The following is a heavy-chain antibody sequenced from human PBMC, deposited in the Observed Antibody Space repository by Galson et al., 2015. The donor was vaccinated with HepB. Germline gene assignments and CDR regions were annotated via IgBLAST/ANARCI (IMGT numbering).Heavy chain of an antibody. V-gene: IGHV5-51*01. J-gene: IGHJ4*02. CDR1: GYFFKSYW. CDR3: ARHVGPSAAGYFDY. CDR2: IHPGDSDT. D-gene: IGHD6-13*01. Sequence: QSGAEVKKPGESLKTSCKGSGYFFKSYWIGWVRLTPGKGLEWMGIIHPGDSDTRHSPSFQGQVTISADRSIDTAYLHWSSLKAADTATYYCARHVGPSAAGYFDYWSQGILVTVSS.